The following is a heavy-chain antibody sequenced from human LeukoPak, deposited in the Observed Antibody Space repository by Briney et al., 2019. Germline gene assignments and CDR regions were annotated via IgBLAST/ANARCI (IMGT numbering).Heavy chain of an antibody. J-gene: IGHJ4*02. CDR3: AREGQPLLCFDY. Sequence: PGGSLRLSCAASGFTFSSYATHWVRQAPGKGLEWVAVISYDGSNKYYADSVKGRFTISRDNSKNTLYLQMNSLRAEDTAVYYCAREGQPLLCFDYWGQGTLVTVSS. CDR2: ISYDGSNK. D-gene: IGHD2-21*02. CDR1: GFTFSSYA. V-gene: IGHV3-30-3*01.